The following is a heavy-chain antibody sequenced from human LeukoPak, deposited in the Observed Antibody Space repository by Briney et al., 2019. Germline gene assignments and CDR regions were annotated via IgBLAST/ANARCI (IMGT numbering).Heavy chain of an antibody. CDR1: GFTFSSYG. D-gene: IGHD2-15*01. J-gene: IGHJ4*02. CDR2: IRYDGSNK. CDR3: AKDRNVVVVAATADY. Sequence: GGSLRLSCAASGFTFSSYGMHWVRQAPGKGLEWAAFIRYDGSNKYYADSVKGRFTISRDNSKNTLYLQMNSLRAEDTAVYYCAKDRNVVVVAATADYWGQGTLVTVSS. V-gene: IGHV3-30*02.